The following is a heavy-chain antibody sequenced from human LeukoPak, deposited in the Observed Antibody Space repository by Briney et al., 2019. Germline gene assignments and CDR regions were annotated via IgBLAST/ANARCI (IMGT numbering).Heavy chain of an antibody. CDR1: GYTFISYG. CDR2: ISGYNGNT. CDR3: ARGLGVVTAQSEQPKPRYFDL. J-gene: IGHJ2*01. D-gene: IGHD2-21*02. Sequence: GASVKGSCKASGYTFISYGIGWVRQAPGQGLEWMGWISGYNGNTNYAQNLQGRVTMTTDTSTSTAYMELRSLRSDDTAVYYCARGLGVVTAQSEQPKPRYFDLWGRGTQVTVSS. V-gene: IGHV1-18*01.